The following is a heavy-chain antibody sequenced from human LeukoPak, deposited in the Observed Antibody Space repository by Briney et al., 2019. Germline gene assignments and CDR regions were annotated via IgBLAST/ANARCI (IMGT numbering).Heavy chain of an antibody. Sequence: SETLSLTCTVSGGSISSDNYYWSWIRQPAGKELEWIGRFYHTGSTDYNPSVKSRVTISIDASENQFSLKLSSVTAADTAVYYCARQFSSSSWDDYWGQGTLVTVSS. V-gene: IGHV4-39*07. J-gene: IGHJ4*02. CDR2: FYHTGST. CDR3: ARQFSSSSWDDY. CDR1: GGSISSDNYY. D-gene: IGHD6-6*01.